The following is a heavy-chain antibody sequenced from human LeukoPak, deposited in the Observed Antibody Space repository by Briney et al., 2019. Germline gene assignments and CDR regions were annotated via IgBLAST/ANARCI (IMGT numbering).Heavy chain of an antibody. CDR3: ARVIGGAIDH. J-gene: IGHJ4*02. CDR2: IAPDASTQ. Sequence: GGSLRLSCASSGHTFGLYSMTWIRHAPEKGLEWVANIAPDASTQNYVDSLEGRFTISRDNPKNSLYLQMHSLRAEDAAVYYCARVIGGAIDHWGQGTLVTVSS. D-gene: IGHD1-26*01. CDR1: GHTFGLYS. V-gene: IGHV3-7*01.